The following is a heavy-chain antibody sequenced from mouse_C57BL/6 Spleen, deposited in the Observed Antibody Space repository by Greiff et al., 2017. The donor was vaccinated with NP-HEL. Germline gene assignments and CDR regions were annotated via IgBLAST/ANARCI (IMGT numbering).Heavy chain of an antibody. D-gene: IGHD1-1*01. CDR1: GYTFTDYY. J-gene: IGHJ4*01. V-gene: IGHV1-19*01. CDR2: INPYNGGT. CDR3: ARGGIPYAMDY. Sequence: VQLQQSGPVLVKPGASVKMSCKASGYTFTDYYMNWVKQSHGKSLEWIGVINPYNGGTSYNQKFKGKATLTVDKSSRTAYMELNSLTSEDSAVYYCARGGIPYAMDYWGQGTSGTVSS.